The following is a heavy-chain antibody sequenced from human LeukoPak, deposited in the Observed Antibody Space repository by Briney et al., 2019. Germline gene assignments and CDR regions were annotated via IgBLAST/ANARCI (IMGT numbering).Heavy chain of an antibody. CDR1: GFTFSNAW. D-gene: IGHD3-9*01. J-gene: IGHJ4*02. Sequence: KPGGSLRLSCAASGFTFSNAWMSRVRQAPGKGLEWVGRIKSKTDGGTTDYAAPVKGRFTISRDDSKNTLYLQMNSLKTEDTAVYYCTTGALSPLTYYDILTGYYNSTFDYWGQGTLVTVSS. CDR3: TTGALSPLTYYDILTGYYNSTFDY. CDR2: IKSKTDGGTT. V-gene: IGHV3-15*01.